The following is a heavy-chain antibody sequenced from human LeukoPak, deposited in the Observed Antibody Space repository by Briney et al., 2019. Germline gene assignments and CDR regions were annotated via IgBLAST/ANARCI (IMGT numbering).Heavy chain of an antibody. CDR1: GFTFSSYS. J-gene: IGHJ4*02. CDR2: ISSSSSYI. D-gene: IGHD5-18*01. CDR3: ARLRGYSYGSDFDY. V-gene: IGHV3-21*01. Sequence: GGSMRLSCAASGFTFSSYSMNWVRQAPGKVLEWVSSISSSSSYIYYADSVKGRFTISRDNAKNSLYLRMNSLRAEDTAVYYCARLRGYSYGSDFDYWGQGTLVTVSS.